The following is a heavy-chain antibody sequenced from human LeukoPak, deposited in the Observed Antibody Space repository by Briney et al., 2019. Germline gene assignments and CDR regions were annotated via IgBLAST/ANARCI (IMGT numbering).Heavy chain of an antibody. CDR1: GFTVSSNY. CDR2: IYSGGST. CDR3: ASSPSSWRYMDV. Sequence: PGGSLRLSCAASGFTVSSNYMRWVRQAPGKGLEWVSVIYSGGSTYYADSVKGRFTLSRDNSKNTLYLQMNSLRGEDTAVYYCASSPSSWRYMDVWGKGTTVTVSS. D-gene: IGHD6-13*01. V-gene: IGHV3-53*01. J-gene: IGHJ6*03.